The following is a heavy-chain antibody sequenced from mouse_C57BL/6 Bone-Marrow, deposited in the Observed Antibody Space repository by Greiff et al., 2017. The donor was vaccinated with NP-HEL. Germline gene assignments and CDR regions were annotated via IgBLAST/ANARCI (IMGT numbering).Heavy chain of an antibody. CDR1: GFTFSSYA. CDR3: ARDGLGRVAY. CDR2: ISDGGSYT. J-gene: IGHJ3*01. Sequence: EVNLVESGGGLVKPGGSLKLSCAASGFTFSSYAMSWVRQTPEKRLEWVATISDGGSYTYYPDNVKGRFTISRDNAKNNLYLQMSHLKSEDTAMYYCARDGLGRVAYWGQGTLVTVSA. D-gene: IGHD4-1*01. V-gene: IGHV5-4*01.